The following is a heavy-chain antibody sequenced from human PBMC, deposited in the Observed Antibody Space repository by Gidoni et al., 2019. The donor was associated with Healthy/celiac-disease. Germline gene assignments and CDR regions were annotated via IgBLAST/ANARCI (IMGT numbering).Heavy chain of an antibody. Sequence: QVQLVQSGAEVKKPGSSVKVSCKASGGTFSSYAISWVRQAPGQGLEWMGRIIPILGIANYAQKFQGRVTITADKSTSTAYMELSSLRSEDTAVYYCASHLSEKFGYVQAGDYWGQGTLVTVSS. CDR2: IIPILGIA. CDR3: ASHLSEKFGYVQAGDY. J-gene: IGHJ4*02. CDR1: GGTFSSYA. V-gene: IGHV1-69*09. D-gene: IGHD5-12*01.